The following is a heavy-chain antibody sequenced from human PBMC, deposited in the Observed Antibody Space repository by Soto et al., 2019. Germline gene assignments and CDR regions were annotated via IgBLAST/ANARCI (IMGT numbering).Heavy chain of an antibody. CDR3: AREAQIVGATNWFDP. V-gene: IGHV3-48*01. CDR1: GFTFSGYS. Sequence: GGSLRLSCAASGFTFSGYSMNWVRQAPGKGLEWVSYISSSSSTIYYADSVKGRFTISRDNAKNSLYLQMNSLRAEDTAVYYSAREAQIVGATNWFDPWGQGTLVTVSS. D-gene: IGHD1-26*01. CDR2: ISSSSSTI. J-gene: IGHJ5*02.